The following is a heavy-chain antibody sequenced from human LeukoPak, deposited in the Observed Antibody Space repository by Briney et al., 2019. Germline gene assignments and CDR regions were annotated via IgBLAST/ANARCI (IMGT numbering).Heavy chain of an antibody. CDR2: ISGSGGST. V-gene: IGHV3-23*01. CDR3: AKDNYRDGYNSGTFDY. CDR1: GFTFSSYA. Sequence: GGSLRLSCAASGFTFSSYAMSWVRQAPGKGLEWVSAISGSGGSTYYADSVKGWFTISRDNSKNTLYLQMNSLGAEDTAVYYCAKDNYRDGYNSGTFDYWGQGTLVTVSS. D-gene: IGHD5-24*01. J-gene: IGHJ4*02.